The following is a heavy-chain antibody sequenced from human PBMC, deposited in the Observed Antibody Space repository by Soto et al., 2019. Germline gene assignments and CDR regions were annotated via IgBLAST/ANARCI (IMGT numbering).Heavy chain of an antibody. CDR1: GYTFATYY. Sequence: ASVKVSCKSSGYTFATYYMQWVRQAPGQGLEWMGIINPSGGGTIYAQKFQGRVTMTRDTSTSTVYMELSSLTSEDTAVYYCVRDATGSPQTYVWGSHFDYWGQGTLVTVSS. V-gene: IGHV1-46*01. CDR3: VRDATGSPQTYVWGSHFDY. J-gene: IGHJ4*02. D-gene: IGHD3-16*01. CDR2: INPSGGGT.